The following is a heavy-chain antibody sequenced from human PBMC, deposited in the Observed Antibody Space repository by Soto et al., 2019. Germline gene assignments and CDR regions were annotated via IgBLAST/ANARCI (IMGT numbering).Heavy chain of an antibody. V-gene: IGHV1-18*01. CDR2: MNPNNGHT. CDR1: AYTFTRYD. D-gene: IGHD2-15*01. J-gene: IGHJ5*02. CDR3: ARYCSGGNCYGSWFDP. Sequence: ASVKVSCKAAAYTFTRYDINCVRQATGQDFEWMGWMNPNNGHTSYAQKVQGRVTMTTDTSTNTAYMELKSLRSDDTAVYYCARYCSGGNCYGSWFDPWGQGTLVTVSS.